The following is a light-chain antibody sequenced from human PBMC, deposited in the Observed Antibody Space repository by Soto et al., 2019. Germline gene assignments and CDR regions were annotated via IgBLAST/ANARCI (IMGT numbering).Light chain of an antibody. CDR2: GAS. V-gene: IGKV1-39*01. CDR1: QNINRY. Sequence: DIQVTQSPSSLSASVGDRVTITCRTSQNINRYLNWYQHKPGKAPKLLIYGASSLQSGVPSRFSGSGSRTDFTLTISSLQPEDFTTYYCQQSYTMPLTFGGGTTMEIK. J-gene: IGKJ4*01. CDR3: QQSYTMPLT.